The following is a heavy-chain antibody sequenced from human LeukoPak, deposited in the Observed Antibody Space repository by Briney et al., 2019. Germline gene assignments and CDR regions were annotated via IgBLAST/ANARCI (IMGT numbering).Heavy chain of an antibody. Sequence: PSETLSLTCTVSGDSINSYYWSWIRQPPGKGLEWIGSLSYSGSTYYNPSLKSRVTISVDASKNQFSLRLSSVTAADTAVYYCARGRIASRPGDWGQGTLVTVSS. CDR3: ARGRIASRPGD. CDR2: LSYSGST. V-gene: IGHV4-39*02. CDR1: GDSINSYY. J-gene: IGHJ4*02. D-gene: IGHD6-6*01.